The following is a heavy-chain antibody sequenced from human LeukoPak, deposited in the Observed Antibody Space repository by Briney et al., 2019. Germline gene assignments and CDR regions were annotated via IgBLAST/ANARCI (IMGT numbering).Heavy chain of an antibody. CDR1: GFTFSTYS. V-gene: IGHV3-21*01. CDR3: GRDPPYSDSSGYYYDY. Sequence: GGSPRLSCAASGFTFSTYSMNWVRQAPGKGLEWVSSISGSSIYIDYADSVKGRFTISRDNAKNSLYLQMTSLRAEDTAVYYCGRDPPYSDSSGYYYDYWGQGTLVTVSS. J-gene: IGHJ4*02. D-gene: IGHD3-22*01. CDR2: ISGSSIYI.